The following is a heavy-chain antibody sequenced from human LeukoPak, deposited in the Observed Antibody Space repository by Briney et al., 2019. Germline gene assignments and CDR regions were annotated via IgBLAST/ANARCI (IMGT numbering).Heavy chain of an antibody. Sequence: PSETLSLTCTVSGDSISNPYYWGWIRQPPGKGLGWIGSISHSGSTFYTPSLRSRVTISLDTSKNQFSLKLNSVTAADTAVYYCARDTWKDYYYYFIDVWGKGTTVTVSS. V-gene: IGHV4-38-2*02. CDR3: ARDTWKDYYYYFIDV. D-gene: IGHD1-1*01. CDR2: ISHSGST. CDR1: GDSISNPYY. J-gene: IGHJ6*03.